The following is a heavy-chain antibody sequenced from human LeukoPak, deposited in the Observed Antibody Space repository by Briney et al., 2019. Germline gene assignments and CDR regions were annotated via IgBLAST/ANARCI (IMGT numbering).Heavy chain of an antibody. CDR3: GRGDFLPAGVDY. CDR1: EFTISRYW. CDR2: ISSDGSTT. D-gene: IGHD2/OR15-2a*01. Sequence: GGSLRLSCVDSEFTISRYWMHWVRQAPGEGLVWVSRISSDGSTTTYADSVKGRFTISRDNAKNTLYLQMNSLRADDTAVYYCGRGDFLPAGVDYWGQGAQVTVSS. J-gene: IGHJ4*02. V-gene: IGHV3-74*01.